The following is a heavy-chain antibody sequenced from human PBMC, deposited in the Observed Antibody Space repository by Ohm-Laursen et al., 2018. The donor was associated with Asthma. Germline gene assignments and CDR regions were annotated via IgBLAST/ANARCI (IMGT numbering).Heavy chain of an antibody. J-gene: IGHJ6*02. Sequence: TLSLTCTVSGGSISNGSYYWSWIRQHPGKGLEWIGYIYYSGSTYYNPSLKSRVTISVDTSKNQFSLKLSSVTAADTAVYYCARALLLGRREYYYGMDVWGQGTTVTVSS. V-gene: IGHV4-31*03. CDR3: ARALLLGRREYYYGMDV. CDR1: GGSISNGSYY. CDR2: IYYSGST. D-gene: IGHD3-10*01.